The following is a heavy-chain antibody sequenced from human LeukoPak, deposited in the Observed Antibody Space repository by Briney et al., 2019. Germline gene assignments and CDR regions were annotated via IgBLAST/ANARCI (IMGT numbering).Heavy chain of an antibody. CDR1: GFTFSSYS. CDR2: ISSSSYI. V-gene: IGHV3-21*01. CDR3: ARDSGRHYYDSSGFPFDP. D-gene: IGHD3-22*01. J-gene: IGHJ5*02. Sequence: GGSLRLSCAASGFTFSSYSMNWVRQAPGKGLEWVSSISSSSYIYYADSVKGRFTISRDNAKNSLYLQMNSLRAEDTAVYYCARDSGRHYYDSSGFPFDPWGQGTLVTVSS.